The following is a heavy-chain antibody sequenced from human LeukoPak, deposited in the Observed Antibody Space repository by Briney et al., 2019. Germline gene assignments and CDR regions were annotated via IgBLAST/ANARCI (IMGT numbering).Heavy chain of an antibody. J-gene: IGHJ4*02. CDR3: TKDPRVASAGTAYYFDF. CDR2: ISWNSINI. CDR1: GFTFDDYA. D-gene: IGHD6-13*01. V-gene: IGHV3-9*01. Sequence: GGSLRLSCAASGFTFDDYAMHWVRQAPGKGLEWVSGISWNSINIGYADSVKGRFTISRDNAENSLYLQMNSLRTEDTAFYFCTKDPRVASAGTAYYFDFWGQGTLVTVSS.